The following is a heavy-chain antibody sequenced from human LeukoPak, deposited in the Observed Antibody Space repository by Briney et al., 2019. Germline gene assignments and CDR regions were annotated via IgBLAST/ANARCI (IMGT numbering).Heavy chain of an antibody. V-gene: IGHV4-34*01. CDR1: GGSFSGYY. CDR3: APIVVATKDAFDI. CDR2: INHSGST. J-gene: IGHJ3*02. Sequence: PSETLSLTCAVYGGSFSGYYWSWIRQPPGKGLEWIGEINHSGSTNYNPSLKSRVTISVDTSKNQFSLKLSSVTAADTAVYYCAPIVVATKDAFDIWGQGTMVTVSS. D-gene: IGHD3-22*01.